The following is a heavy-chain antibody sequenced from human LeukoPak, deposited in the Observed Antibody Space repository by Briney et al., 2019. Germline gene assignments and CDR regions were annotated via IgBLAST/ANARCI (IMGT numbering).Heavy chain of an antibody. CDR1: GFTFSSYW. CDR2: ISSDGTIT. CDR3: ARDRGGSPDY. D-gene: IGHD3-10*01. J-gene: IGHJ4*02. Sequence: GGSLRLSCEASGFTFSSYWMHWVRQAPGKGPVWVSRISSDGTITSYTDSVKGRFTSSRDDTKNTLYLQMNSLRVEDTAVYYCARDRGGSPDYWGRGTVVTVSS. V-gene: IGHV3-74*01.